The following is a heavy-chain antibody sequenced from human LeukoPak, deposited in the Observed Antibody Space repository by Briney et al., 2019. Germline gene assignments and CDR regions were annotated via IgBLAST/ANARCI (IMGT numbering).Heavy chain of an antibody. V-gene: IGHV3-23*01. D-gene: IGHD6-19*01. CDR1: GFTFSSYA. CDR3: AKALRVGAVDNWYFDL. CDR2: ISGSGGST. Sequence: GGSLRLSCAASGFTFSSYAMSWVRQAPGKGLEWVSAISGSGGSTYYADSVKGRFTISRDNSKYTLYLQMNSLRAEDTAVYYCAKALRVGAVDNWYFDLWGRGTLVTVSS. J-gene: IGHJ2*01.